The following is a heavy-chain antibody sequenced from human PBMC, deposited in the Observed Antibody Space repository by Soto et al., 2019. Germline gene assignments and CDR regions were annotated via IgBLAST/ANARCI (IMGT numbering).Heavy chain of an antibody. CDR3: ARSRAVSSFDY. V-gene: IGHV4-31*03. CDR1: GGSISSGGYY. J-gene: IGHJ4*02. D-gene: IGHD2-2*01. CDR2: IYYSGST. Sequence: SETLSLTCTVSGGSISSGGYYWSWIRQHPGKGLEWIGYIYYSGSTYYNPSLKSRVTISVDTSKNQFSLKLSSVTATDTAVYYCARSRAVSSFDYWGQGTLVTVSS.